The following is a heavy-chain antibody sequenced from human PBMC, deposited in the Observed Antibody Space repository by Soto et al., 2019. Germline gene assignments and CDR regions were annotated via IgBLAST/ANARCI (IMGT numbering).Heavy chain of an antibody. CDR2: ISTYNVDT. J-gene: IGHJ4*02. D-gene: IGHD5-18*01. V-gene: IGHV1-18*01. Sequence: QVQLVQSGAEVKKPGASVKVSCKTSGYTFSSYGIVWVRQAPGQGLEWMGWISTYNVDTKHADKFQGRLTMSSDTSTTTAFMELRRLRSDDTAVYYCVRGGFAYGYLDYWGQGTLVTVSS. CDR1: GYTFSSYG. CDR3: VRGGFAYGYLDY.